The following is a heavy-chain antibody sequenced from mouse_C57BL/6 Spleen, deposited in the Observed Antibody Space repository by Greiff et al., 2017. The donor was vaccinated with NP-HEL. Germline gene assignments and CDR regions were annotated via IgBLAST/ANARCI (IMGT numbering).Heavy chain of an antibody. J-gene: IGHJ2*01. CDR3: ARNPSNWDYFDY. CDR2: INPGSGGT. CDR1: GYAFTNYL. D-gene: IGHD4-1*01. Sequence: VHLVESGAELVRPGTSVKVSCKASGYAFTNYLIEWVKQRPGQGLEWIGVINPGSGGTNYNEKFKGKATLTADKSSSTAYMQLSSLTSEDSAVYFCARNPSNWDYFDYWGQGTTLTVSS. V-gene: IGHV1-54*01.